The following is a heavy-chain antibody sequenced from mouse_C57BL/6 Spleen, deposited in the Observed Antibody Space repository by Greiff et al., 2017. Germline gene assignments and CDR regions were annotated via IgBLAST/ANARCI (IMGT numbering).Heavy chain of an antibody. CDR3: AIYDGYFGGFAY. CDR1: GYTFTTYP. J-gene: IGHJ3*01. D-gene: IGHD2-3*01. CDR2: FHPYNDDT. V-gene: IGHV1-47*01. Sequence: QVQLKQSGAELVKPGASVKMSCKASGYTFTTYPIEWMQQNHGKSLEWIGNFHPYNDDTKYNEKFKGKATLTVEKSSSTVYLELSRLTSDDSAVYYCAIYDGYFGGFAYWGQGTLVTVSA.